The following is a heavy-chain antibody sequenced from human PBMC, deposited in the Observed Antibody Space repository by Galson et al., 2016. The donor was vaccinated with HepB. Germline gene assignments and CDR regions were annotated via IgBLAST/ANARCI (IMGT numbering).Heavy chain of an antibody. D-gene: IGHD5-18*01. CDR1: GDSVSTDSAA. Sequence: CAISGDSVSTDSAAWNWIRQSPSRGLEWLGRTYYRSKWYKDYAVSVRSRITIDPDTSKNEFSLHLNSVTSEDTAVYFCARDPGVYSYGLDTFDIWGQATMVTVSS. CDR3: ARDPGVYSYGLDTFDI. V-gene: IGHV6-1*01. CDR2: TYYRSKWYK. J-gene: IGHJ3*02.